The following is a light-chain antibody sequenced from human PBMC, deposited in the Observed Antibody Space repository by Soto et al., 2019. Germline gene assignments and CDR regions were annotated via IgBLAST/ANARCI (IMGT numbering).Light chain of an antibody. J-gene: IGKJ4*01. CDR1: QSLSSDS. V-gene: IGKV3-20*01. CDR2: GAS. CDR3: HQYGSSPLT. Sequence: EIVLTQSPGTLSLSPGDRATLSCRASQSLSSDSLAWYQQNPGQAPRLLIYGASSRANGIPDRFSGSGSGTDFTLTISTLEPEDFAVYYCHQYGSSPLTFGGGTKVDIK.